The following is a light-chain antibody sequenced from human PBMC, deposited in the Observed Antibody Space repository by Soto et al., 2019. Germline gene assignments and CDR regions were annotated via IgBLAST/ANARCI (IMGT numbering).Light chain of an antibody. Sequence: QSALTQPASMSASPGQSITISCTGTSSDIGGYNYVSWYQQHLGKAPKLMIYEVNNRPSGVSNRFSGSKSANTASLTISGLQAEDEAEYYCGSYTSSSTRIFGGGTKLTVL. CDR1: SSDIGGYNY. V-gene: IGLV2-14*01. CDR2: EVN. CDR3: GSYTSSSTRI. J-gene: IGLJ2*01.